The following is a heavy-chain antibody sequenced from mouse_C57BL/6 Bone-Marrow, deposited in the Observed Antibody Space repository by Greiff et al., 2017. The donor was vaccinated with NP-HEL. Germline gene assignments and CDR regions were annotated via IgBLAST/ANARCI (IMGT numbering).Heavy chain of an antibody. V-gene: IGHV1-69*01. CDR2: IDPSDSYT. J-gene: IGHJ3*01. CDR3: ARGGAY. CDR1: GYTFTSYW. Sequence: QVQLQQPGAELVMPGASVKLSCKASGYTFTSYWMHWVKQRPGHGLEWIGEIDPSDSYTNYNQKFKGKSTLTVDKSSSTAYMQLSSLTSEDSAVYYCARGGAYWGQGTLVTVSA.